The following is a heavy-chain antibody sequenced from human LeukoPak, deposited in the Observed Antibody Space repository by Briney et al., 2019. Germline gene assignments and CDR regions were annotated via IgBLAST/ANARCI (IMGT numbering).Heavy chain of an antibody. CDR2: IDHSGSI. CDR1: GYSISSGNY. J-gene: IGHJ3*01. Sequence: NPSETLSLTCTVSGYSISSGNYWGWIRQPPGKGLEWMGSIDHSGSIYYNPSLKSRVTISVDTSKNQFSLKVSSVTAADTAVYYCARDGADNSGYYFGSLWGQGTVVTVSS. D-gene: IGHD3-22*01. CDR3: ARDGADNSGYYFGSL. V-gene: IGHV4-38-2*02.